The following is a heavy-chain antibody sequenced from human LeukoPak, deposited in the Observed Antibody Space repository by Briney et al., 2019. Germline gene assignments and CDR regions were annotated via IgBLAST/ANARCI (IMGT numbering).Heavy chain of an antibody. D-gene: IGHD1-1*01. CDR3: ARDCRLNCARQPGFDS. J-gene: IGHJ5*01. CDR2: ISPASDTI. V-gene: IGHV3-48*02. Sequence: GGSLRLSCAASGFTFSSYNMKWLRQAPGKGLEWVSYISPASDTIHYADSMRGRFTISRDNAKNSLYLQLSSLRDEDTAVYYCARDCRLNCARQPGFDSWGQGTPVTVSS. CDR1: GFTFSSYN.